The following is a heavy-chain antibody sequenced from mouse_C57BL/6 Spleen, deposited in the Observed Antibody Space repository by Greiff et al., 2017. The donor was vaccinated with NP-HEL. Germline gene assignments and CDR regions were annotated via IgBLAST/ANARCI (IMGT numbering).Heavy chain of an antibody. CDR1: GFTFSSYG. J-gene: IGHJ2*01. V-gene: IGHV5-6*01. Sequence: EVQGVESGGDLVKPGGSLKLSCAASGFTFSSYGMSWVRQTPDKRLEWVATISSGGSYTYYPDSVKGRFTISRDNAKNTLYLQMSSLKSEDTAMYYCASSPPFGYWGQGTTLTVSS. CDR2: ISSGGSYT. CDR3: ASSPPFGY.